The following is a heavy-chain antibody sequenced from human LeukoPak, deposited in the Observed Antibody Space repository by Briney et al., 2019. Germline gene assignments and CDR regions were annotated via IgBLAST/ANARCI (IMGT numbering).Heavy chain of an antibody. J-gene: IGHJ4*02. CDR1: GGTFSSYA. Sequence: ASVKVSCKASGGTFSSYAISWVRQAPGQGLEWMGGIIPIFGTANYAQKFQGRVTITTDESTSTAYMELSSLRSEDTAVYYCARGATIIGGFDYWGQGTLVTVSS. V-gene: IGHV1-69*05. D-gene: IGHD5-12*01. CDR3: ARGATIIGGFDY. CDR2: IIPIFGTA.